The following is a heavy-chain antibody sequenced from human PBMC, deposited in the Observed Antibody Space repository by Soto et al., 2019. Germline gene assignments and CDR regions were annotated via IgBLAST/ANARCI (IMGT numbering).Heavy chain of an antibody. V-gene: IGHV3-7*03. D-gene: IGHD4-4*01. CDR2: IKHDGSVQ. J-gene: IGHJ4*02. Sequence: GGSLRLSCEASEFTFSGYWMSWVRQAPGKGLEWVADIKHDGSVQYYVDSVKGRLTISRDNAKKQLYLQMNGLRAEDTALYYCARAPYSNAWYRFDLWGQGTLVTVSS. CDR3: ARAPYSNAWYRFDL. CDR1: EFTFSGYW.